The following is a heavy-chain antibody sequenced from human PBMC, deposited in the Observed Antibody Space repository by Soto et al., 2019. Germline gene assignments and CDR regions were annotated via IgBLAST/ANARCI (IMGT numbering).Heavy chain of an antibody. CDR2: IYDSGTT. V-gene: IGHV4-4*02. J-gene: IGHJ4*02. CDR3: ARGGGLNTRWYEGGFDS. D-gene: IGHD6-13*01. CDR1: GGSFSRGYW. Sequence: QVQLQESGPGLVKPSGTLCLTCAVSGGSFSRGYWWSWVRQPPGKGLEWIGEIYDSGTTNYSPSLKSRVTILVDKSKNQFSLRLRSVSAADTALYYCARGGGLNTRWYEGGFDSWGQGTLVTVSS.